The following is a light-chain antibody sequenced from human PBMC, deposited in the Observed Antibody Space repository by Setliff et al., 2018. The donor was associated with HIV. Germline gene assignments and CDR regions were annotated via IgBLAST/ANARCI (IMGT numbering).Light chain of an antibody. V-gene: IGLV2-14*01. J-gene: IGLJ1*01. CDR2: EVT. CDR3: SSYTSSSTYV. CDR1: STDVGGYDY. Sequence: QSALTQPASVSGSPGQSITISCTGTSTDVGGYDYVSWYQQLPGKAPKLIIFEVTNRPSGISLRFSGSKSGNTASLTISGVQAEDEADYFCSSYTSSSTYVFGTGTKVTVL.